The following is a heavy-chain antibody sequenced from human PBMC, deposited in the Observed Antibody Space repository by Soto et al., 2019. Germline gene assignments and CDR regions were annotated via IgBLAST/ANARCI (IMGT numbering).Heavy chain of an antibody. V-gene: IGHV1-69*02. J-gene: IGHJ4*02. CDR2: IIPILGIA. CDR3: ASGAEGYSSSWYYFDY. Sequence: ASVKVSCKASGGTFSSYTISWVRQAPGQGLEWMGRIIPILGIANYAQKFQGRVTITADKSTSTAYMELSSLRSEDTAVYYCASGAEGYSSSWYYFDYWGQGTLVTVS. CDR1: GGTFSSYT. D-gene: IGHD6-13*01.